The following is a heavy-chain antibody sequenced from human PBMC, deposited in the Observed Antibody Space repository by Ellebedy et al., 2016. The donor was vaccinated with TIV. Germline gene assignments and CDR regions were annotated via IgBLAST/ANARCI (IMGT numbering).Heavy chain of an antibody. CDR3: ARASLVPIPDY. Sequence: SETLSLXXTASGGSISSYYWSWIRQPAGKGLEWFGRIYTSGSTNYNPSLKSRVTMSVDTSKNQFSLKLSSVTAADTAVYYCARASLVPIPDYWGQGTLVTVSS. J-gene: IGHJ4*02. CDR1: GGSISSYY. CDR2: IYTSGST. D-gene: IGHD1-26*01. V-gene: IGHV4-4*07.